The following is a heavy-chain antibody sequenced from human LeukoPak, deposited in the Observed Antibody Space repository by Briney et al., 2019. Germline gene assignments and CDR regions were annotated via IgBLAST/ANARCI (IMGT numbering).Heavy chain of an antibody. CDR1: GFSFNSYA. CDR3: AGAYCTTIACPPLGF. Sequence: GGSLRLSCAASGFSFNSYAMHWVRQAPGKGLEWLAVISYDSSNKYYADSVKGRFTISRDNSINTLYVQMNTLREEDTAIYYCAGAYCTTIACPPLGFWGQGTLVTVSS. J-gene: IGHJ4*02. V-gene: IGHV3-30-3*01. CDR2: ISYDSSNK. D-gene: IGHD2-8*01.